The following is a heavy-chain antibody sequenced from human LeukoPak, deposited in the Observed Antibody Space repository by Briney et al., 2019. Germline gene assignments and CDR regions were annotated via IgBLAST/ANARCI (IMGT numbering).Heavy chain of an antibody. CDR3: ARGDCSSTSRYADYYYGMDV. CDR1: GFTFSNYW. D-gene: IGHD2-2*01. Sequence: GGSLRLSCAASGFTFSNYWMHWVRQAPGKGLVWVSRINTDGSSTDYADSVKGRFTISRDNAKNTLYLQMNSLRAEDTAVYYCARGDCSSTSRYADYYYGMDVWGQGTTVTVSS. CDR2: INTDGSST. J-gene: IGHJ6*02. V-gene: IGHV3-74*01.